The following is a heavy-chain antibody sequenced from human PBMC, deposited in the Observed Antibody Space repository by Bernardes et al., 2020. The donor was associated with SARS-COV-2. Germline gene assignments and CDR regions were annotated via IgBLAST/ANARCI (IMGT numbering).Heavy chain of an antibody. J-gene: IGHJ4*02. D-gene: IGHD7-27*01. Sequence: VGSLSLSCAASGFTFRSYAMSWVRQAPGKGLEWVSAMSGTGGGTYYADSVKGRFTISRDNSKNTLYLQMNSLRDEDTAVYYCAKVSSNWGLTYYFDHWGQGTLVTVSS. CDR2: MSGTGGGT. CDR3: AKVSSNWGLTYYFDH. CDR1: GFTFRSYA. V-gene: IGHV3-23*01.